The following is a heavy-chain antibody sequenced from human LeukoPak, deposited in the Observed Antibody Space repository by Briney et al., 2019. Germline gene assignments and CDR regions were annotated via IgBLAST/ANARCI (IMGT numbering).Heavy chain of an antibody. J-gene: IGHJ4*02. Sequence: SETLSLTCTVSGDSVSGFYWSWIRQPPGKGLEWIGYVYYSGSTNYNPSLKSRVTISVDTSKNQFSLKLSSVTAADTAVYYCAKTGRGDGYNFFDYWGQGTLVTVSS. D-gene: IGHD5-24*01. CDR2: VYYSGST. CDR1: GDSVSGFY. V-gene: IGHV4-59*02. CDR3: AKTGRGDGYNFFDY.